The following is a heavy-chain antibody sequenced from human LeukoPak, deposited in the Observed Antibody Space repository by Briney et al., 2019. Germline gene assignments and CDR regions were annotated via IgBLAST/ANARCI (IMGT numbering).Heavy chain of an antibody. Sequence: SETLSLTCSVSGGSINSDYWNWIRQPPGKGLEWIGYIYHSGSTNYNPSLKSRVTISIDKSKKQFSLKLISVTAADTAIYYCARVGGMTTINNAAFDIWGQGTMVTVSS. CDR1: GGSINSDY. CDR3: ARVGGMTTINNAAFDI. V-gene: IGHV4-59*01. D-gene: IGHD5-24*01. CDR2: IYHSGST. J-gene: IGHJ3*02.